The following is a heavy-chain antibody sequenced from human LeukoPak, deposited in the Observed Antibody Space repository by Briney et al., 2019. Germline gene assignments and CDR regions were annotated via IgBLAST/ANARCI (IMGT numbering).Heavy chain of an antibody. CDR1: KFTFSNYG. CDR2: ISGSGGST. V-gene: IGHV3-23*01. Sequence: GGSLRLSCTGSKFTFSNYGMQWVRRAPGKGLEWVSAISGSGGSTYYADSVKGRFTISRDNSKNTLYLQMNSLRAEDTAVYYCAKAQWLGDYFDYWGQGTLVTVSS. D-gene: IGHD6-19*01. CDR3: AKAQWLGDYFDY. J-gene: IGHJ4*02.